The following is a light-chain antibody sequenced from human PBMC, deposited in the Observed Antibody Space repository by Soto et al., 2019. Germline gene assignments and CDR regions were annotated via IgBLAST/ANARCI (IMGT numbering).Light chain of an antibody. CDR2: TAS. CDR3: QHSYSTPYT. V-gene: IGKV1-39*01. J-gene: IGKJ2*01. Sequence: DIQMTQYPSSLSASVGDRVTITCRASQSISSYLNWYQQKPGKAPKLLIYTASSLQSGVPSRFSGGGSGTDFTLTISSLQPEDFETYYCQHSYSTPYTFCQGTKLESK. CDR1: QSISSY.